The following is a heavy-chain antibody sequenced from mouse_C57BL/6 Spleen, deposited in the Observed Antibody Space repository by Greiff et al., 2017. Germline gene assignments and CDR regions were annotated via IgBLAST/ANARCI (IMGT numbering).Heavy chain of an antibody. V-gene: IGHV1-52*01. CDR1: GYTFTSYW. J-gene: IGHJ4*01. CDR2: IDPSDSET. Sequence: QVQLQQPGAELVRPGSSVKLSCKASGYTFTSYWMHWVKQRPIQGLEWIGNIDPSDSETHYNQKFKDKATLTVDKSSSTAYMQLSSLTSEDSAVYYCARPLYYDYDDYAMDYWGQGTSVTVSA. D-gene: IGHD2-4*01. CDR3: ARPLYYDYDDYAMDY.